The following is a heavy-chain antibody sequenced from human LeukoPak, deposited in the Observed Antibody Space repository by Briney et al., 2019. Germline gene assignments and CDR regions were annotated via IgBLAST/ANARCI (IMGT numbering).Heavy chain of an antibody. CDR3: ARQGIAASLDY. V-gene: IGHV1-46*01. Sequence: GASVKVSCKASGYTFTSYYMHWVRQAPGQGLEWMGIINPSGGSTSYAQKFQGRVTMTRDMSTSTVYMELSSLRFEDTAVYYCARQGIAASLDYWGQGTLVTVSS. CDR1: GYTFTSYY. CDR2: INPSGGST. D-gene: IGHD6-13*01. J-gene: IGHJ4*02.